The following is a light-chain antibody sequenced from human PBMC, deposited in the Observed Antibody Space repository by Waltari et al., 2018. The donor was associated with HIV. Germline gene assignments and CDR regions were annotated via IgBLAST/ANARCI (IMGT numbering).Light chain of an antibody. CDR3: SSYTTSSTVV. V-gene: IGLV2-14*01. CDR1: SSDVGDSTY. Sequence: QSALTQPASVSGSPGQSLTISCTATSSDVGDSTYVSWYQQYPGKAPKLMIYEFNNRPSGVSNRFSGSKSGHTASLTISGLQTEDEGDYYCSSYTTSSTVVFGGGTKLTVL. J-gene: IGLJ3*02. CDR2: EFN.